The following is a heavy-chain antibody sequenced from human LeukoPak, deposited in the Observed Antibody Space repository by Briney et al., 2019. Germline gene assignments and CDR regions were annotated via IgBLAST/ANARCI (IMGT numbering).Heavy chain of an antibody. J-gene: IGHJ6*02. CDR2: IGSDNKP. CDR3: ARDLHYHVAMDV. V-gene: IGHV3-23*01. D-gene: IGHD1-26*01. Sequence: PGRSLRLSCAASGFTFSAYAMTWVRQAPGKGLEWVSSIGSDNKPHYSESVKGRFAISRDNSKSMLFLQLNSLRAEDTALYYCARDLHYHVAMDVWGQGTTVTVSS. CDR1: GFTFSAYA.